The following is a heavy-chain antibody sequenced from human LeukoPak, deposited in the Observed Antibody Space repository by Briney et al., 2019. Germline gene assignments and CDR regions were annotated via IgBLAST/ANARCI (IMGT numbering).Heavy chain of an antibody. CDR3: ARDSAGTTYSDNWFDP. CDR1: GFTFSDYY. J-gene: IGHJ5*02. V-gene: IGHV3-11*01. Sequence: GGSLRLSCAASGFTFSDYYMSWIRQAPGKGLEWVSYISSSGSTIYYADSVKGRFTISRDNAKNSLYLQMNSLRAEDTAVYYCARDSAGTTYSDNWFDPWGQGTLVTVSS. D-gene: IGHD1-1*01. CDR2: ISSSGSTI.